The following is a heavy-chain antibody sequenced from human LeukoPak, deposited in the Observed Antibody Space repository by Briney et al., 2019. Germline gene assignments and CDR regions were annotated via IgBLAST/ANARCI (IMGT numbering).Heavy chain of an antibody. CDR2: MNRDGSEV. J-gene: IGHJ4*01. Sequence: GGSLRHLCAGYGFPFFRFRDTWVRQAPGKGPEFVATMNRDGSEVAYGNSVRGRFTISRDNAKNSLYLQMYSLRAEDTAVYSCATARTSTTVTLFSYWWQARLVTVSS. CDR3: ATARTSTTVTLFSY. CDR1: GFPFFRFR. V-gene: IGHV3-7*05. D-gene: IGHD4-23*01.